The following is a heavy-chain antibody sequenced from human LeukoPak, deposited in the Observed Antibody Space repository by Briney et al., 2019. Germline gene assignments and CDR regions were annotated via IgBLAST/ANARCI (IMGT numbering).Heavy chain of an antibody. J-gene: IGHJ6*02. CDR1: GFTFSSYS. Sequence: GGSLRLSCAASGFTFSSYSMTWVRQAPGKGLEWVSSISSSSYIYYADSVKGRFTISRDNAKNSLYLQMNSLRAEDTAVYYCARAQGSYGMDVWGQGTTVTVSS. CDR3: ARAQGSYGMDV. V-gene: IGHV3-21*01. CDR2: ISSSSYI.